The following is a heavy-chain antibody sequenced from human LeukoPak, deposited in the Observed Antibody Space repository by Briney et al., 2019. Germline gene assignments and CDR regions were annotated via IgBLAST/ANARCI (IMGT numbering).Heavy chain of an antibody. Sequence: SETLSLTCAVSGVSFDDYYWSWVRQTPGKGLEWIGEINHSGYTNDSPSLKSRVTLSIDTSRKQFSLNLRSVTAADTAVYYCARGHQWKPLDYWGQGTLVAVSS. CDR1: GVSFDDYY. V-gene: IGHV4-34*01. CDR3: ARGHQWKPLDY. CDR2: INHSGYT. D-gene: IGHD1-26*01. J-gene: IGHJ4*02.